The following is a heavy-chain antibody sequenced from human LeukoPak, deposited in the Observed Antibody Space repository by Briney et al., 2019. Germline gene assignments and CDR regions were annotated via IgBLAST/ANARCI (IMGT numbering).Heavy chain of an antibody. CDR2: ISSSSSYI. CDR3: ARDGEPDLGGAFDI. V-gene: IGHV3-21*01. Sequence: GGSLRLSCAASGFTFSSYSMNWVRQAPGKGLEWVSSISSSSSYIYYADSVKGRFTISRDNAKNSLYLQMNSLRAEDTAVYYCARDGEPDLGGAFDIWGQGTMVTVSS. D-gene: IGHD3-16*01. CDR1: GFTFSSYS. J-gene: IGHJ3*02.